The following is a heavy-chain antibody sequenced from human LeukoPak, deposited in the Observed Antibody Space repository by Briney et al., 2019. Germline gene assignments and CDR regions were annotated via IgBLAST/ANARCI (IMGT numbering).Heavy chain of an antibody. CDR1: GFTFSSYG. CDR2: VSSDGSIK. Sequence: GGSLRLSCAASGFTFSSYGIHWVRQAPGKGLEWVAVVSSDGSIKYYADSVKGRFTISRDTSKNTVYLQMNSLGADDTAFYYCARDYCGSWLGYFDYWGQGTLVTVSS. CDR3: ARDYCGSWLGYFDY. D-gene: IGHD6-13*01. J-gene: IGHJ4*03. V-gene: IGHV3-30*03.